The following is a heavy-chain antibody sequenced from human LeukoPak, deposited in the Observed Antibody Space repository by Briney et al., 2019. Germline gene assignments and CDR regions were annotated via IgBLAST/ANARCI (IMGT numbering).Heavy chain of an antibody. Sequence: PSXTLSLTCTVSGGSISSYYWSWIRQPPGKGLEWIGFIYYSGSTNYNPSLKSRVTISVDTSKNQFSLKLSSVTAADTAVYYCARGGYDILTVDYWGQGTLVTVSS. CDR3: ARGGYDILTVDY. D-gene: IGHD3-9*01. CDR1: GGSISSYY. V-gene: IGHV4-59*01. J-gene: IGHJ4*02. CDR2: IYYSGST.